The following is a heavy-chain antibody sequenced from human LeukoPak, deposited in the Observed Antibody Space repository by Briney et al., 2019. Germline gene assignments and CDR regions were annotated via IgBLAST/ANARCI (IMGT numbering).Heavy chain of an antibody. CDR2: IYTSGST. J-gene: IGHJ6*03. CDR1: GGSISSYY. D-gene: IGHD6-19*01. V-gene: IGHV4-4*07. CDR3: ARGPGIAVAGPGYYMDV. Sequence: SETLSLTCTVSGGSISSYYWSWIRQSAGKGLEWIGRIYTSGSTNYNPSLKSRVTMSLDTSKNQLSLKLSSVTAADTAVYYCARGPGIAVAGPGYYMDVWGKGTTVTVSS.